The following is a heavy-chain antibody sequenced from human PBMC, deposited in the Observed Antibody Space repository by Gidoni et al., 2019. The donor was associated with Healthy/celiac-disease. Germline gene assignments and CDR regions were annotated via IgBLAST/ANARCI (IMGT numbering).Heavy chain of an antibody. CDR2: IWYDGSNK. CDR1: GFTFSSYG. Sequence: QVQLVESGGGVVQPGRSLRLSCAASGFTFSSYGMHWVRQAPGKGLEWVAVIWYDGSNKYYADSVKGRFTISRDNSKNTLYLQMNSLRAEDTAVYYCARDSVVGAWAIDYWGQGTLVTVSS. CDR3: ARDSVVGAWAIDY. J-gene: IGHJ4*02. V-gene: IGHV3-33*01. D-gene: IGHD2-15*01.